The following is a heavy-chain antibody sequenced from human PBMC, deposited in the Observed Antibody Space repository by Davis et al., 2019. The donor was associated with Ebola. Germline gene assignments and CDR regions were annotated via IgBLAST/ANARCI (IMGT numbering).Heavy chain of an antibody. J-gene: IGHJ6*02. CDR3: ARRTYSSSSRPFYYYYYGMDV. D-gene: IGHD6-6*01. V-gene: IGHV4-39*01. CDR1: GGSFSGYY. CDR2: IYYSGST. Sequence: SETLSLTCAVYGGSFSGYYWGWIRQPPGKGLEWIGSIYYSGSTYYNPSLKSRVTISVDTSKNQFSLKLSSVTAADTAVYYCARRTYSSSSRPFYYYYYGMDVWGQGTTVTVSS.